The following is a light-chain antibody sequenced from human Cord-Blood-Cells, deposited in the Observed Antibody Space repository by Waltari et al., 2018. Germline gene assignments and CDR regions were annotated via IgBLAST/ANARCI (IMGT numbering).Light chain of an antibody. J-gene: IGKJ1*01. V-gene: IGKV3-15*01. CDR2: GAS. CDR1: QSVSSN. CDR3: QQYNNWPPWT. Sequence: EIVMTQSPATLSVSPGERATLPCRASQSVSSNLDWYQQKPGQAPRLLIYGASTRATGIPARCSGSGSGTEFTLTISSLQSEDFAVYYCQQYNNWPPWTFGQGTKVEIK.